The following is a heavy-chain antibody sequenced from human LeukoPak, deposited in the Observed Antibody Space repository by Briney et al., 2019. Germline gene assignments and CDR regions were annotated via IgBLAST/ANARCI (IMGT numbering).Heavy chain of an antibody. CDR2: IYTSGST. J-gene: IGHJ3*02. D-gene: IGHD3-22*01. Sequence: SETLSLTCTVSGGSISSHYWSWIRQPAGKGLEWIGRIYTSGSTNYNPSLKSRVTMSVDTSKNQFSLKLSSVTAADTAVYYCARELGYYYDSSGYSKSHDAFDIWGQGTMVTVSS. CDR3: ARELGYYYDSSGYSKSHDAFDI. V-gene: IGHV4-4*07. CDR1: GGSISSHY.